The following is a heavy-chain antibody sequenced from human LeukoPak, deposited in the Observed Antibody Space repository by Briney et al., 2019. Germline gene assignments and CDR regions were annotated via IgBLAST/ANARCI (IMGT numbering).Heavy chain of an antibody. CDR1: GYTFTNYD. V-gene: IGHV1-8*01. CDR3: ATELRWKDH. Sequence: ASVKVSCKASGYTFTNYDINWVRQATGQGLEWMGYMKPNSGNTGYAQKFQGRVTMTRDTSISTAYMELSSLTSEDTAVYYCATELRWKDHWGQGTLVTVSS. CDR2: MKPNSGNT. D-gene: IGHD4-23*01. J-gene: IGHJ4*02.